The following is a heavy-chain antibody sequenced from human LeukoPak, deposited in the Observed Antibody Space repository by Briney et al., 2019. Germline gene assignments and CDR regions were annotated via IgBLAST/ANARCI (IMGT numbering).Heavy chain of an antibody. CDR3: ARGKKDYYFDSSIYTKYYNYYMDV. V-gene: IGHV1-18*01. D-gene: IGHD3-22*01. CDR2: ISAYNGDS. Sequence: ASVKVSCKASGYTFTNYGISWVRQAPGQGLEWMGWISAYNGDSNYAQNLQGRLTMTTDTSTNTAYIELSRLRFDDTAVYYCARGKKDYYFDSSIYTKYYNYYMDVWGKGTTVTVSS. J-gene: IGHJ6*03. CDR1: GYTFTNYG.